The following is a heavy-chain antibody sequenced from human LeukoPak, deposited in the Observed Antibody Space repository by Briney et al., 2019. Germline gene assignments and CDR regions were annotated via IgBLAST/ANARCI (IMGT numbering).Heavy chain of an antibody. CDR2: IRSKAYGGTT. Sequence: GGSLRLSCTASGFTFGDYAMSWFRQAPGKGLEWVGFIRSKAYGGTTEYAASVKGRFTISRDDSKSIAYLQMNSLKTEDTAVYYCTGGRRATVLGYYYYYMDVWGKGTTVTVSS. CDR1: GFTFGDYA. V-gene: IGHV3-49*03. J-gene: IGHJ6*03. CDR3: TGGRRATVLGYYYYYMDV. D-gene: IGHD1-1*01.